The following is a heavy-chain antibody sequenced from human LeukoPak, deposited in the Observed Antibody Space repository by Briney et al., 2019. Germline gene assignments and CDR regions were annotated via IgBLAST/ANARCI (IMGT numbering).Heavy chain of an antibody. Sequence: GGSLRLSCAASGFTFSSYWMSWVRQAPGKGLEWVANIKQDGSEKYYVDSVKGRFTISKDNAKNTVYLQMNNLRAEDTAVYYCVSFYETYWGRGTLVTVSS. D-gene: IGHD2-2*01. J-gene: IGHJ4*02. CDR1: GFTFSSYW. CDR2: IKQDGSEK. V-gene: IGHV3-7*01. CDR3: VSFYETY.